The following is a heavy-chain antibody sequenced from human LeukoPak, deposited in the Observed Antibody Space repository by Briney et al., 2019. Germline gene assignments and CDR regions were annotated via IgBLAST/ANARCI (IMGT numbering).Heavy chain of an antibody. V-gene: IGHV3-74*01. CDR3: ATTVTTGGGAFDI. CDR2: LNSEGGDT. D-gene: IGHD4-17*01. J-gene: IGHJ3*02. Sequence: PGGSLRLSCTASGFTFSRYYMHWVRHAPGKGLVWVSRLNSEGGDTRFADSVKGRFAISRDNAKDTLYLQMNSQRVEDTAVYYCATTVTTGGGAFDIWGQGTMVTVSS. CDR1: GFTFSRYY.